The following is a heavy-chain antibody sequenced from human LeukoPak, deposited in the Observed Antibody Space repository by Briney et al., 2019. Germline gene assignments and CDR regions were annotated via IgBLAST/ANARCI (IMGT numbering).Heavy chain of an antibody. CDR2: IYYSGNT. V-gene: IGHV4-39*01. D-gene: IGHD3-9*01. CDR3: AHFKGGSFDF. CDR1: GGSISSSNYY. J-gene: IGHJ6*02. Sequence: TSETLSLTCTVSGGSISSSNYYWGWIRQPPGKGLEWIGSIYYSGNTYYNPSLKSRVTISVDTSKNQFSLKLTSVTAADTAVYYCAHFKGGSFDFWGQGTTVTVSS.